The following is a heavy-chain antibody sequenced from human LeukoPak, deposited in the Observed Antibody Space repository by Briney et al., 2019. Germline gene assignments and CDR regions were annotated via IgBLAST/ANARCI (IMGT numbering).Heavy chain of an antibody. Sequence: SETLSLTCSVSGGSISSSSYYWGWSRQPPEKGLEWIGSIYYSGSTYYNPSLKSRVTISVDTSKNQFSLRLNSVTAADTAVYFCARMDDFWSGSSAFDIWGQGTMVTVSS. CDR2: IYYSGST. V-gene: IGHV4-39*07. D-gene: IGHD3-3*01. J-gene: IGHJ3*02. CDR3: ARMDDFWSGSSAFDI. CDR1: GGSISSSSYY.